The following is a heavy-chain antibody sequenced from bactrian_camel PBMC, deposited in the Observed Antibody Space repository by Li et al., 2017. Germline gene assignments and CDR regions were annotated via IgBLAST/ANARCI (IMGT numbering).Heavy chain of an antibody. CDR2: IFSDVSSHT. D-gene: IGHD1*01. CDR1: GFAFSKYD. Sequence: VQLGESGGEQGQSGGALKLSCVASGFAFSKYDMYWVRRAPGKGLEWVSSIFSDVSSHTYYADSVKGRFTISKDNAKNPLYLQMNSLKPADTAMYSCAASVPGRLDFLCTLRLWRTSNASGQAPPVTVS. J-gene: IGHJ6*01. V-gene: IGHV3S6*01. CDR3: AASVPGRLDFLCTLRLWRTSNA.